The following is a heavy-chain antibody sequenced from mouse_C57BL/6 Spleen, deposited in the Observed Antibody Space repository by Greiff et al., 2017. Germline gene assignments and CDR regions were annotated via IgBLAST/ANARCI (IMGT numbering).Heavy chain of an antibody. J-gene: IGHJ4*01. CDR2: ICSDGST. V-gene: IGHV2-6*03. Sequence: QVQLKESGPGLVAPSQSLSITCTVTGFSLTSYCVNWIRQSPGKGLEYLVVICSDGSTYYNSSLKSRLSITKDTSKSQVFLKMISLQTDDTAMNYCSRTRPYDYAMDYWGQGTSVTVSS. D-gene: IGHD1-2*01. CDR1: GFSLTSYC. CDR3: SRTRPYDYAMDY.